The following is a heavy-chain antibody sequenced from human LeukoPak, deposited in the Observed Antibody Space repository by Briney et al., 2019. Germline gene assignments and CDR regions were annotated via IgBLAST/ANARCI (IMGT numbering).Heavy chain of an antibody. CDR1: GGSISSSSYY. CDR3: ASGYSYGSVRWDAFDI. J-gene: IGHJ3*02. CDR2: IYYSGST. V-gene: IGHV4-39*07. Sequence: SETLSLTCTVSGGSISSSSYYWGWIRQPPGKGLEWIGSIYYSGSTYYNPSLKSRVTISVDTSKNQFSLKLSSVTAADTAVYYCASGYSYGSVRWDAFDIWGQGTMVTVSS. D-gene: IGHD5-18*01.